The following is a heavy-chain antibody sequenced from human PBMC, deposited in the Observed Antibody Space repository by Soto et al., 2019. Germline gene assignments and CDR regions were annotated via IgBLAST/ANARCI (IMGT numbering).Heavy chain of an antibody. Sequence: DVQLVESGGGLVQPGRSLRLSCAASGFTFDDYAMHWVRQAPGKGLEWVSGISWNSGSIGYADSVKGRFTISRDNAKNSLYLQMNSLRAEDTALYYCAKGVGYSGYDNVDYWGQGTLVTVSS. CDR1: GFTFDDYA. D-gene: IGHD5-12*01. CDR3: AKGVGYSGYDNVDY. CDR2: ISWNSGSI. V-gene: IGHV3-9*01. J-gene: IGHJ4*02.